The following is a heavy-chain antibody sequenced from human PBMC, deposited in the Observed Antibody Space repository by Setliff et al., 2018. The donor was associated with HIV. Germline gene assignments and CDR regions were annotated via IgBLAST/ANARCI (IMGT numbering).Heavy chain of an antibody. CDR2: MNPNTGNT. Sequence: ASVKVSCKASGYTFTSYGISWVRQAPGQGCEWMGWMNPNTGNTHYAPKFQGRVTMTRDTSITTAYMEMTKLTSDDTAVYYCAKNYFDTSGWSAVDYWGQGTLVTVSS. CDR1: GYTFTSYG. J-gene: IGHJ4*02. D-gene: IGHD3-22*01. CDR3: AKNYFDTSGWSAVDY. V-gene: IGHV1-2*02.